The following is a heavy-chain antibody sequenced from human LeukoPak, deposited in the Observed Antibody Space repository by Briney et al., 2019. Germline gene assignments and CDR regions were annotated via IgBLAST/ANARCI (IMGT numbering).Heavy chain of an antibody. Sequence: PGGSLRLSCTASGFTFGGYYMSWIRQSPGKGLEWVSYISDTGSTIYYTDSVQGRITITSENAKNSMYLQMNSRRAEATAVYDCARDITIGGVVAQTDVWGKGTTVTVSS. CDR2: ISDTGSTI. D-gene: IGHD3-3*01. CDR1: GFTFGGYY. CDR3: ARDITIGGVVAQTDV. V-gene: IGHV3-11*01. J-gene: IGHJ6*04.